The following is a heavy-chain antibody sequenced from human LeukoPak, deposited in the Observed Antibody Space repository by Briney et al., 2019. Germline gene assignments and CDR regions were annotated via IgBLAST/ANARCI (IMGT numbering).Heavy chain of an antibody. CDR3: ARGYYYGSGSYNWFDP. CDR2: ISAYNGNT. V-gene: IGHV1-18*01. D-gene: IGHD3-10*01. CDR1: GYTFTSYG. J-gene: IGHJ5*02. Sequence: GASVKVSCKASGYTFTSYGISWVRQAPGQGLEWMGWISAYNGNTNYAQKLQGRVTMTRDTSISTAYMELSRLRSDDTAVYYCARGYYYGSGSYNWFDPWGQGTLVTVSS.